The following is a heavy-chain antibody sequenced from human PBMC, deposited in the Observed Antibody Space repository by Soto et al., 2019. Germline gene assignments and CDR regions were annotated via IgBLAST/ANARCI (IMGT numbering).Heavy chain of an antibody. CDR3: ARLYSSGGGWAFDI. Sequence: GESLKISCKGSGYRFSNSWIGWVRQMPGKGLEYMGIIYPGDSDTRYSPSFQGQVTMAADKSISIAYLQWSSLQASDTAVYYCARLYSSGGGWAFDIWGQGTTVTVSS. J-gene: IGHJ3*02. D-gene: IGHD6-19*01. CDR2: IYPGDSDT. CDR1: GYRFSNSW. V-gene: IGHV5-51*01.